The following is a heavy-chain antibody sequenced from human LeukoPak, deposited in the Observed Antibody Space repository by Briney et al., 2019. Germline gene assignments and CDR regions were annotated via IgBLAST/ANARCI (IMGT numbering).Heavy chain of an antibody. Sequence: GGSLRLSWAASGFTFSSYGMHWVRQAPGKGLEWVAFIRYDGSNKYYADSVKGRFTISRDNSKNTLYLQMNSLRAEDTAVYYCAKAGHCSSTSCLYYYYGMDVWGQGTTVTVSS. CDR3: AKAGHCSSTSCLYYYYGMDV. V-gene: IGHV3-30*02. CDR1: GFTFSSYG. CDR2: IRYDGSNK. J-gene: IGHJ6*02. D-gene: IGHD2-2*01.